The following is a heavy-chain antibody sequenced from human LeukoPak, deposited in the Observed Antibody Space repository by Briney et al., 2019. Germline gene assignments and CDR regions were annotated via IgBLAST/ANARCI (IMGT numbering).Heavy chain of an antibody. J-gene: IGHJ4*02. CDR2: ISSSSSTI. V-gene: IGHV3-48*01. Sequence: GGSLRLSCAASGFTFSSYSMNWVRQAPGKGLEWVSYISSSSSTIYYADSVKGRFTISRDNSKNTLYLQMNSLRAEDTGVFYCATSLTVSFWGYFEHWGQGTLVTVSS. CDR3: ATSLTVSFWGYFEH. CDR1: GFTFSSYS. D-gene: IGHD7-27*01.